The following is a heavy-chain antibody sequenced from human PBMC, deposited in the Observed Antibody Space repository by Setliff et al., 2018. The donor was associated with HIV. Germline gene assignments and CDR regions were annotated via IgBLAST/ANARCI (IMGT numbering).Heavy chain of an antibody. D-gene: IGHD3-9*01. CDR1: GYTFTSYD. Sequence: ASVKVSCKASGYTFTSYDITWVRQATGQGLEWMGWLNPNSGNTGFTQKFQGRVTMTRNTSISTAYMELSSLRSEDTAVYYCARGRFFDWPNHYFDYWGQGTLVTVSS. V-gene: IGHV1-8*01. CDR3: ARGRFFDWPNHYFDY. J-gene: IGHJ4*02. CDR2: LNPNSGNT.